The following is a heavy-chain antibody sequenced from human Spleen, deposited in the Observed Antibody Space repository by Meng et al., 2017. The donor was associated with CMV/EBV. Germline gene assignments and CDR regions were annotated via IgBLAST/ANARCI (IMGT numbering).Heavy chain of an antibody. D-gene: IGHD6-13*01. J-gene: IGHJ6*02. V-gene: IGHV1-2*02. CDR1: GYTFTGYY. CDR2: INPNSGGP. Sequence: ASVKVSCKASGYTFTGYYMNWVRQAPGQGLEWMGWINPNSGGPNYAQKFQGRVTMTRDTSISTAYMELSRLRSDDTAVYYCARGGTFQEIAAAGGRGYYYYGMDVWGQGTTVTVSS. CDR3: ARGGTFQEIAAAGGRGYYYYGMDV.